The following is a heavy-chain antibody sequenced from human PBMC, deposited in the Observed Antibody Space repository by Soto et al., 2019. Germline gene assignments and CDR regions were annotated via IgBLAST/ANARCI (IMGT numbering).Heavy chain of an antibody. Sequence: ASVKVSCKASGYTFTSYGISWVRQAPGQGLEWMGWINPNSGGTNYAQKFQGWVTMTRDTSISTAYMELSRLRSDDTAVYYCARDRGSGFWSGYYYYYYGMDVWGQGTTVTVSS. CDR1: GYTFTSYG. V-gene: IGHV1-2*04. J-gene: IGHJ6*02. D-gene: IGHD3-3*01. CDR2: INPNSGGT. CDR3: ARDRGSGFWSGYYYYYYGMDV.